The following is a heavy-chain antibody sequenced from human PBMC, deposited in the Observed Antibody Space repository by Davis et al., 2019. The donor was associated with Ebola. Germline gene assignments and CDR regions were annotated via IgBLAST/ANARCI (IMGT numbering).Heavy chain of an antibody. CDR3: VRSGFVDYYMDV. D-gene: IGHD2-21*01. CDR2: IYPGDSDT. J-gene: IGHJ6*03. Sequence: GESLKISCKASGYSFNTYWIGWVRQMPGKGLEWMGIIYPGDSDTKYSPSFQGQVIISADKSISTAYLDLSPLKASDTAIYYCVRSGFVDYYMDVWGKGTTVTVSS. CDR1: GYSFNTYW. V-gene: IGHV5-51*01.